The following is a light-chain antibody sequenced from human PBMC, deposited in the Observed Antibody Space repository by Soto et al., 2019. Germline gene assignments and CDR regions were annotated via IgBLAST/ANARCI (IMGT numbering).Light chain of an antibody. Sequence: DIQMTQSPSSLSASVGDRVTITCRASQSITDYLNWYQQKPGKAPKLLIYAASSLQSGVPSRFSASGSGTDFPLPISPLEPGDFATYFCQKTYLTPFPFGQGTRLEIK. V-gene: IGKV1-39*01. CDR3: QKTYLTPFP. CDR2: AAS. CDR1: QSITDY. J-gene: IGKJ5*01.